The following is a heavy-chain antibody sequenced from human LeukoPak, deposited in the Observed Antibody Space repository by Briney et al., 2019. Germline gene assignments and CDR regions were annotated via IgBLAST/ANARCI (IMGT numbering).Heavy chain of an antibody. CDR3: ARAGGVTMIDY. J-gene: IGHJ4*02. CDR2: INQDGSEK. V-gene: IGHV3-7*01. D-gene: IGHD3-22*01. Sequence: GGSLRLSCAASGFTFSSYWMSWVRQAPGKGLEGVADINQDGSEKYYVDSLKGRFTISRDNAKNSVYLRMNSPRAEDTAVYYCARAGGVTMIDYWGQGTLVTVSS. CDR1: GFTFSSYW.